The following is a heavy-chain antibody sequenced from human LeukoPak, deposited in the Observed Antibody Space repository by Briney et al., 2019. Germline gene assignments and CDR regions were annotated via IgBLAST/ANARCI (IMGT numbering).Heavy chain of an antibody. CDR1: GFTFSSYW. V-gene: IGHV3-7*01. CDR3: ARAYSLVPAAMGYYYYMDV. D-gene: IGHD2-2*01. J-gene: IGHJ6*03. Sequence: GGSLRLSCAASGFTFSSYWMSCVRQAPGKGLEWVANILQDGSEKYYVDSVKGRFTISRDNAKNSLYLQMNSLRAEDTAVYYCARAYSLVPAAMGYYYYMDVWGKGTTVTVSS. CDR2: ILQDGSEK.